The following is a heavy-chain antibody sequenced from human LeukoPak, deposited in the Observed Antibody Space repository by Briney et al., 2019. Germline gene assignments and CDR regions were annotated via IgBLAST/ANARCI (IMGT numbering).Heavy chain of an antibody. Sequence: SGKVSCKASGGTFSSYAISWVRQAPGQGLEWMGGIIPSFGTANYAQKFQGRVTITADESTSTAYMELSSLRSEDTAVYYCARGYYYGSGSYPIFAYWGQGTLVTVSS. D-gene: IGHD3-10*01. V-gene: IGHV1-69*13. J-gene: IGHJ4*02. CDR1: GGTFSSYA. CDR3: ARGYYYGSGSYPIFAY. CDR2: IIPSFGTA.